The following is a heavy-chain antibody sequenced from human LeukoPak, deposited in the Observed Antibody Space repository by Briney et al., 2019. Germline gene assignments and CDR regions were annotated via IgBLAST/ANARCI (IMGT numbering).Heavy chain of an antibody. CDR1: GYTFTGYY. V-gene: IGHV1-2*02. CDR2: INPNSGGT. J-gene: IGHJ6*03. Sequence: ASVKVSCKASGYTFTGYYMHWVRQAPGQGLEWMGWINPNSGGTNYAQKFQGRVTMTRDTSISTAYMELSRLRSDDTAVYYCARDQEQLASYYYYYMDVWGKGTTVTVSS. D-gene: IGHD6-6*01. CDR3: ARDQEQLASYYYYYMDV.